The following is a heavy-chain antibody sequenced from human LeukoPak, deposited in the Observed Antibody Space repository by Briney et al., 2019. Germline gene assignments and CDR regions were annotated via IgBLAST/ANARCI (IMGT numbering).Heavy chain of an antibody. J-gene: IGHJ4*02. CDR3: VSRDSSGI. V-gene: IGHV4-39*01. CDR2: IYYSGST. Sequence: PSETLSLTCTVSGGSISSSSYYWGWIRQPPGKGLEWIGSIYYSGSTYYNPSLKSRVTISVDTSKNQFSLKLSSVTAADTAVYYCVSRDSSGIWGQGTLVTVSS. D-gene: IGHD6-19*01. CDR1: GGSISSSSYY.